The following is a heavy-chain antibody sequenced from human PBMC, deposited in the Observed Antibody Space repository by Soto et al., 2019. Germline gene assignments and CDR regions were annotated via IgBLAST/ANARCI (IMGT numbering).Heavy chain of an antibody. V-gene: IGHV3-30-3*01. J-gene: IGHJ4*02. D-gene: IGHD5-12*01. Sequence: QVQLVESGGGVVQPGRSLRLSCAASGFTLSSYTMHWVRQAPGKGLEWVAVISSDGSNKYYADSVKGRFTMSRDNSKNTLYLQMNSLRAEDTAVYYCARTGGGYNPDYWGQGTLVTVSS. CDR2: ISSDGSNK. CDR1: GFTLSSYT. CDR3: ARTGGGYNPDY.